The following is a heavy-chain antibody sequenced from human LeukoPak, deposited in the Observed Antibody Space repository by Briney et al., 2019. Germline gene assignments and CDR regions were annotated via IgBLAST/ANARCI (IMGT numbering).Heavy chain of an antibody. CDR3: AKYYDILTGYNY. D-gene: IGHD3-9*01. CDR2: ISGSGGST. CDR1: GFTFSSYA. V-gene: IGHV3-23*01. J-gene: IGHJ4*02. Sequence: PGGSLRLSCAASGFTFSSYAMSWVRQAPGKGLEWVSAISGSGGSTYYADSVKGRFTISRDNSKNTLYLQMNSLRAEDTAVYYYAKYYDILTGYNYWGQGTLVTVSS.